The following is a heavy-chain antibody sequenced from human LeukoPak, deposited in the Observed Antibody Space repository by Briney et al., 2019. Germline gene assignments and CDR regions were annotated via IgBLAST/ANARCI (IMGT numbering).Heavy chain of an antibody. CDR3: ARVRYDSGWYDY. Sequence: GGSLRLSCAASGFTFSAYAMACVRQAPGKGLECVSHITTGGSSIFYADSVKGRFTISRDNAKNSLYLQMNSLRAEDAAVYYCARVRYDSGWYDYWGQGALVTVSS. CDR1: GFTFSAYA. V-gene: IGHV3-48*04. CDR2: ITTGGSSI. J-gene: IGHJ4*02. D-gene: IGHD6-19*01.